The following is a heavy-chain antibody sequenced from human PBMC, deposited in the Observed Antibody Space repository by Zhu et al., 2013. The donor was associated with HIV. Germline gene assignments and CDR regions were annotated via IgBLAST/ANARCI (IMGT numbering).Heavy chain of an antibody. CDR1: VVPSVVTT. CDR3: ARVRYGDYVDYYGMDV. CDR2: LLHGST. D-gene: IGHD4-17*01. Sequence: QLQGVGPGTGVSLRXPCPSPALSLVVPSVVTTGAGSGSPREGTGVDWVYLLHGSTNYNPSLKSRVTISVDTSKNQFSLKLSSVTAADTAVYYCARVRYGDYVDYYGMDVWGQGTTVTVSS. J-gene: IGHJ6*02. V-gene: IGHV4-59*01.